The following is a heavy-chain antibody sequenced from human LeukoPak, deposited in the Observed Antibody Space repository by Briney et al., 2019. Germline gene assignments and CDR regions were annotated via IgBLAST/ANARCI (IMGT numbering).Heavy chain of an antibody. CDR3: ARVPYSSSAFDY. CDR2: IYYSGST. Sequence: SETLSLTCTVSGGSISSGGYYWSWIRQHPGKGLEWIGYIYYSGSTYYNPSLKSRVTISVDTSKNQFSLKLSSVTAADTAVYYCARVPYSSSAFDYWGQGTPVTVSS. J-gene: IGHJ4*02. V-gene: IGHV4-31*03. D-gene: IGHD6-6*01. CDR1: GGSISSGGYY.